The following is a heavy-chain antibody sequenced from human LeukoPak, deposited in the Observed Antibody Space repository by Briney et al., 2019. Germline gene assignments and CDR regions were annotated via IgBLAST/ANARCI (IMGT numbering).Heavy chain of an antibody. D-gene: IGHD3-10*01. V-gene: IGHV1-69*13. CDR2: IIPIFGTA. CDR3: ARGSGSYYNPSYYYYYMDV. CDR1: GGTFSSYA. J-gene: IGHJ6*03. Sequence: SVKVSCKASGGTFSSYAISWVRQAPGQGLEWKGGIIPIFGTANYAQKFQGRVTITADESTSTAYMELSSLRSEDTAVYYCARGSGSYYNPSYYYYYMDVWGKGTTVTVSS.